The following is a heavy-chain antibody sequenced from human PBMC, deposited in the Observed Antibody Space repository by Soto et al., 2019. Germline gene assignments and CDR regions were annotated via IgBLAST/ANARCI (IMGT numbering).Heavy chain of an antibody. J-gene: IGHJ5*02. V-gene: IGHV3-23*01. CDR2: ISGSGGST. Sequence: PGGSLRLSCAASGFTFSSYAMSWVRQAPGKGLEWVSAISGSGGSTYYADSVKGRFTISRDNSKNTLYLQMNSLRAEDTAVYYCXKDGTRSTSCYSNWFDPWGPGTLVTVSS. D-gene: IGHD2-2*02. CDR1: GFTFSSYA. CDR3: XKDGTRSTSCYSNWFDP.